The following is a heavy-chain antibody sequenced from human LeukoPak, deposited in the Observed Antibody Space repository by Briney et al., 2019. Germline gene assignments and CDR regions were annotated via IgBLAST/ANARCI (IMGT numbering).Heavy chain of an antibody. V-gene: IGHV4-34*01. D-gene: IGHD3-16*01. CDR3: ARQTYVFDY. Sequence: SETLSLTCTVSGGSISSYYWSWIRQPPGKGLEWIGEINHSGSTNYNPSLKSRVTISVDTSKNQFSLKLSSVTAADTAVYYCARQTYVFDYWGQGTLVTVSS. CDR2: INHSGST. CDR1: GGSISSYY. J-gene: IGHJ4*02.